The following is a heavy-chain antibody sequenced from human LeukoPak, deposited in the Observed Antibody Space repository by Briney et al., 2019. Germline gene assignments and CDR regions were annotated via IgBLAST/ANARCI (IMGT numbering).Heavy chain of an antibody. CDR2: INPNSGGT. CDR1: GYTFTGYY. D-gene: IGHD6-13*01. Sequence: ASVKVSCKASGYTFTGYYMHWVRQAPGQGLEWMGWINPNSGGTNYAQKFQGRVTMTRDTSISTAYMELSRPRSDDTAVYYCAVSSSWYLDAFDIWGQGTMVTVSS. CDR3: AVSSSWYLDAFDI. V-gene: IGHV1-2*02. J-gene: IGHJ3*02.